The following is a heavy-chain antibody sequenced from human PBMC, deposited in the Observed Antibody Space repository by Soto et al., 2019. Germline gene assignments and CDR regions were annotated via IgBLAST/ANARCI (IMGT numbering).Heavy chain of an antibody. CDR1: GYTFSNYG. Sequence: QVQMVQSRAEVKKPGASVTVSCKTSGYTFSNYGINWVRQAPGQGLKWMGWISGYNGNTNYAQTVQGRVTMTTDTSTGTVYMELRSLKSDDTAIYYCSRFIMVGGWFDPNYYHGMDVWGQGTTVTVSS. D-gene: IGHD6-19*01. CDR3: SRFIMVGGWFDPNYYHGMDV. V-gene: IGHV1-18*01. J-gene: IGHJ6*02. CDR2: ISGYNGNT.